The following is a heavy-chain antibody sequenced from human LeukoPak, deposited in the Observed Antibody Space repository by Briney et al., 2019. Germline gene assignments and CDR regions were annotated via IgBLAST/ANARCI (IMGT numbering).Heavy chain of an antibody. Sequence: GGSLRLSCAASGFTFDDFGMSWVRQAPGKGLEWVSGINWNGGNTGYADSVKGRFTISRDNAKNSLYLQMNSLRAEDTALYYCAREGILKAFDVWVQGTMVTVYS. D-gene: IGHD5-18*01. CDR3: AREGILKAFDV. V-gene: IGHV3-20*04. J-gene: IGHJ3*01. CDR2: INWNGGNT. CDR1: GFTFDDFG.